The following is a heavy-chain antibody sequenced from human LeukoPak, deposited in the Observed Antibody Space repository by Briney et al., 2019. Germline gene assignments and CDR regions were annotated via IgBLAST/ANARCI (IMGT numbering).Heavy chain of an antibody. D-gene: IGHD2-2*01. CDR3: AGYCSSTSCYSEESY. J-gene: IGHJ4*02. CDR2: IYSGGST. V-gene: IGHV3-53*01. Sequence: PGGSLRLSCAASGFTVSSNYMSWVRQAPGKGLEWVSVIYSGGSTDYADSVQGRFTISRDNSKNTLYLQMNSLRAEDTAVYYCAGYCSSTSCYSEESYWGQGTLVTVSS. CDR1: GFTVSSNY.